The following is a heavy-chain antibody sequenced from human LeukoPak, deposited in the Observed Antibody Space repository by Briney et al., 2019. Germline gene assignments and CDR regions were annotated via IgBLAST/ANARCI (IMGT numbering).Heavy chain of an antibody. CDR3: ARGHPHYYDSSGYPNWFDP. J-gene: IGHJ5*02. CDR2: INPNSGGT. Sequence: GASVKVSCKASGYTFTGYYMHWVRQAPGQGLEWMGWINPNSGGTNYAQKFQGRVTMTRDTSISTAYMELSRLRSDDTAVYYCARGHPHYYDSSGYPNWFDPWGQGTLVTVSS. CDR1: GYTFTGYY. V-gene: IGHV1-2*02. D-gene: IGHD3-22*01.